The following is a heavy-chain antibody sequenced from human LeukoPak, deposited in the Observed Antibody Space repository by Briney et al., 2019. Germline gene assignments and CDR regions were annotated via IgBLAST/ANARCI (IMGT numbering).Heavy chain of an antibody. D-gene: IGHD3-10*01. V-gene: IGHV3-23*01. J-gene: IGHJ5*02. Sequence: GGSLRLSCAASGFTFSSYAMSWVRQAPGKGLEWVSAISGSGGSTYYADSVKGRFTISRDNSKNTLYLQMNSLRAEDTAVYYCAKGTYGSGSYRRFDPWGRGTLVTVSS. CDR2: ISGSGGST. CDR3: AKGTYGSGSYRRFDP. CDR1: GFTFSSYA.